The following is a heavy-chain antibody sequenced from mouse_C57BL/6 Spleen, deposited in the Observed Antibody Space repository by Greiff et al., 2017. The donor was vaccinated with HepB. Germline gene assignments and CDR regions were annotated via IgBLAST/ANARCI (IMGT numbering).Heavy chain of an antibody. Sequence: VKLMESGAELVRPGTSVKMSCKASGYTFTNYWIGWAKQRPGHGLEWIGDIYPGGGYTNYNEKFKGKATLTADKSSSTAYMQFSSLTSEDSAIYYCARYGNSWYFDVWGTGTTVTVSS. CDR3: ARYGNSWYFDV. J-gene: IGHJ1*03. CDR2: IYPGGGYT. CDR1: GYTFTNYW. D-gene: IGHD2-1*01. V-gene: IGHV1-63*01.